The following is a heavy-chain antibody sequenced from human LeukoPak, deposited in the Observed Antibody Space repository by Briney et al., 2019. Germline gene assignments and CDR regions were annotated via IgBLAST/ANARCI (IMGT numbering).Heavy chain of an antibody. D-gene: IGHD2-2*01. Sequence: PSETLSLTCAVSGGSISSSTNWWSWVRQPPGKGLEWIGYIYYSGSTNYNPSLKSRVTISVDTSKNQFSLKLSSVTAADTAVYYCARAEYQLLADYYYMDVWGKGTTVTVSS. CDR1: GGSISSSTNW. CDR2: IYYSGST. V-gene: IGHV4-61*01. J-gene: IGHJ6*03. CDR3: ARAEYQLLADYYYMDV.